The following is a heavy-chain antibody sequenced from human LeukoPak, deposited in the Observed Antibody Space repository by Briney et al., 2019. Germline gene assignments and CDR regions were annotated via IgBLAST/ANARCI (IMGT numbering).Heavy chain of an antibody. V-gene: IGHV3-30*02. D-gene: IGHD1-1*01. CDR1: GFLFSSYG. CDR3: AEHTNNWYHFEY. CDR2: IQYDGSNQ. J-gene: IGHJ4*02. Sequence: GGSLRLSCAASGFLFSSYGMHWVRQAPGKGLEWVAFIQYDGSNQYYADSVKGRFTISRDNSKNTLYLQMNSLRAGDSAVYYCAEHTNNWYHFEYWGQGTLVTVSS.